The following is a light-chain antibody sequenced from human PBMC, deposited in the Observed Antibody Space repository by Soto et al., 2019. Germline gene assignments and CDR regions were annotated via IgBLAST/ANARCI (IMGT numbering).Light chain of an antibody. CDR1: QSVSSRY. V-gene: IGKV3-20*01. Sequence: EIVLTQSPGTLSLSPGERATLSCRASQSVSSRYLAWYQQKPGQAPRLLMYGASSRATGIPDRFSGTGSGTDFTLTISRLEPEDFAVYYCQLHGSSPPYTFGQGTKLEIK. CDR2: GAS. J-gene: IGKJ2*01. CDR3: QLHGSSPPYT.